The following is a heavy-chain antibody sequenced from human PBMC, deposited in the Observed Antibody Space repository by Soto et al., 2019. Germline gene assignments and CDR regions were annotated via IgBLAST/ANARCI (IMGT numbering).Heavy chain of an antibody. CDR1: GGSISSYY. Sequence: SETLSLTCTVSGGSISSYYWSWIRPPPGKGLEWIGYIYYSGSTNYNPSLKSRVTISVDTSKNQFSLKLSSVTAADTAVYYCARVVAVAGRAYYYGMDVWGQGTTVTVS. D-gene: IGHD6-19*01. J-gene: IGHJ6*02. CDR2: IYYSGST. V-gene: IGHV4-59*01. CDR3: ARVVAVAGRAYYYGMDV.